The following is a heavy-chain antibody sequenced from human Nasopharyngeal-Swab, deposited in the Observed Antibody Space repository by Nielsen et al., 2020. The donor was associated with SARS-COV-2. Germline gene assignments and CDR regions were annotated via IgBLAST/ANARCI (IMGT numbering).Heavy chain of an antibody. D-gene: IGHD3-10*01. V-gene: IGHV4-39*07. Sequence: CQAPGKGLEWIGSIYYSGSTYYNSSLKSRVTISVDTSKNQFSLKLSSVTAADTAVYYCARERGRGGIWNYYYYYMDVWGKGTTVTVSS. J-gene: IGHJ6*03. CDR2: IYYSGST. CDR3: ARERGRGGIWNYYYYYMDV.